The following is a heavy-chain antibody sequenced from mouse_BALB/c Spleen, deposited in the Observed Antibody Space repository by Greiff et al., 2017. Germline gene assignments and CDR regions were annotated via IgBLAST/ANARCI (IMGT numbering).Heavy chain of an antibody. CDR2: IWAGGST. CDR3: ARNSYGSHYYAMDY. Sequence: QVQLQQSGPGLVAPSQSLSITCTVSGFSLTSYGVHWVRQPPGKGLEWLGVIWAGGSTNYNSALMSRLSISKDNSKSQVFLKMNSLQTDDTAMYYCARNSYGSHYYAMDYWGQGTSVTVSS. J-gene: IGHJ4*01. D-gene: IGHD1-1*01. V-gene: IGHV2-9*02. CDR1: GFSLTSYG.